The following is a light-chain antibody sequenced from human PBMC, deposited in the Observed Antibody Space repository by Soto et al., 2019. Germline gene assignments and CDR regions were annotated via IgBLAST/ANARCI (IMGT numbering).Light chain of an antibody. CDR3: QQYNTYQT. V-gene: IGKV1-5*01. Sequence: DIQMTQSPSSLSASIGERVTITCRASQSISSWLAWYQLKPGKAPKLLIYDASSLESGVPSRFSGSGSGTEFTLTISSLQPDDFATYYCQQYNTYQTFGQGTKVEIK. J-gene: IGKJ1*01. CDR2: DAS. CDR1: QSISSW.